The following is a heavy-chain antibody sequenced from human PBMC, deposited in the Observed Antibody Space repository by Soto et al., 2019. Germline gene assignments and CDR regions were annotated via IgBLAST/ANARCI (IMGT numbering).Heavy chain of an antibody. J-gene: IGHJ4*02. Sequence: QLQLQESGPGLVKPSETLSLTCTVSGGSISSSSYYSGWIRQPPGNGLEWIGSIYYSGSPYYNPALKSRVTIPVDTSKSQFALKLSAVTAADTAVYYCARTDGGSAFDSWGEGTLVTVSS. CDR1: GGSISSSSYY. CDR2: IYYSGSP. CDR3: ARTDGGSAFDS. V-gene: IGHV4-39*01. D-gene: IGHD2-15*01.